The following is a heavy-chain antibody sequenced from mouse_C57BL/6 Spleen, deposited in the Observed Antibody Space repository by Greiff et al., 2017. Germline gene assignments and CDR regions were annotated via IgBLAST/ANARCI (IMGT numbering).Heavy chain of an antibody. J-gene: IGHJ2*01. Sequence: QVQLQQPGAELVMPGASVKLSCKASGYTFTSYWMHWVKQRPGQGLEWIGEIDPSDSYTNYNQKFKGKSTLTVDKSSSTAYMQLSSLTSEDSAVYYCARLLGYVDDWGQGTTLTVSS. V-gene: IGHV1-69*01. CDR1: GYTFTSYW. D-gene: IGHD4-1*01. CDR2: IDPSDSYT. CDR3: ARLLGYVDD.